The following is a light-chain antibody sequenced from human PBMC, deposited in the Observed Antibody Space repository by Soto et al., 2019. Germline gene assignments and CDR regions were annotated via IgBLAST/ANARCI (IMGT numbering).Light chain of an antibody. CDR1: SGHSSYA. CDR2: LNSDGSH. Sequence: HLVLTQSPSASASLGASVKLTCTLSSGHSSYAIAWHQQQPEKGPRYLMKLNSDGSHSKGDGIPDRFSGSSSGAERYLTISSLQSEDEADYYCQTWGTGIVVFGGGTKLTV. CDR3: QTWGTGIVV. V-gene: IGLV4-69*01. J-gene: IGLJ2*01.